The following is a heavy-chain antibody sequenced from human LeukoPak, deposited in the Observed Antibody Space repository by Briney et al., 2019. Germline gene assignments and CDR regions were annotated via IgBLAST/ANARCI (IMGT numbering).Heavy chain of an antibody. V-gene: IGHV3-7*01. D-gene: IGHD6-13*01. Sequence: PGGSLRLSCAASGFTFSSYAMSWVRQAPGKGLEWVANIKQDGSEKYYVDSVKGRFTISRDNDKNSLYLQMNSLRAEDAAVYYCASGRQLGYWGQGTLVTVSS. CDR3: ASGRQLGY. CDR2: IKQDGSEK. J-gene: IGHJ4*02. CDR1: GFTFSSYA.